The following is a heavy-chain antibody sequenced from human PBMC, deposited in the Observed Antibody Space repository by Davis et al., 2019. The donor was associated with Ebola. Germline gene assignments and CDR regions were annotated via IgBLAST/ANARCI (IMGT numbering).Heavy chain of an antibody. CDR3: ARAGGTLIAATFHV. J-gene: IGHJ3*01. CDR2: IYHSGNT. Sequence: MPSETLSLTCAVSGGSISSRGYSWSWIRQPPGKGLEWIGYIYHSGNTYYNPSLKSRVTISIDRSKNQFSLKLTSVTAADTALYYCARAGGTLIAATFHVWGRGTMVTVSS. CDR1: GGSISSRGYS. D-gene: IGHD3-16*01. V-gene: IGHV4-30-2*01.